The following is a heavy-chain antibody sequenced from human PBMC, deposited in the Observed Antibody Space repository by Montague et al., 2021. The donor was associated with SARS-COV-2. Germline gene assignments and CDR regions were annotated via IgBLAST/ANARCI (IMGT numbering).Heavy chain of an antibody. J-gene: IGHJ6*02. CDR2: IFYRGGT. CDR1: GGSISSGGYY. CDR3: ARANYYVMTSKAYAMDV. D-gene: IGHD3-16*01. V-gene: IGHV4-31*03. Sequence: TLSLTCTVSGGSISSGGYYWSWVRQPPGKGLDWIGYIFYRGGTYYXPSLKSRVSMPVDTSKIQFSLNLTSVTAADTAVYYCARANYYVMTSKAYAMDVWGQGTTVTVSS.